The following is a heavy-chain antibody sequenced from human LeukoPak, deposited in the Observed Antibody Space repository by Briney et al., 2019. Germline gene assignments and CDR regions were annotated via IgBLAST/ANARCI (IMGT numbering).Heavy chain of an antibody. D-gene: IGHD3-16*01. Sequence: GGSLRLSCAASGFTFSSYAMHWVRQAPGKGLEWVAVISYDGSNKYYADSVKGRFTISRDNSKNTLYLQMNSLRAEDTAVYYCARDLGVAPYYYYYYMDVWGKGTTVTVSS. CDR1: GFTFSSYA. CDR3: ARDLGVAPYYYYYYMDV. V-gene: IGHV3-30-3*01. J-gene: IGHJ6*03. CDR2: ISYDGSNK.